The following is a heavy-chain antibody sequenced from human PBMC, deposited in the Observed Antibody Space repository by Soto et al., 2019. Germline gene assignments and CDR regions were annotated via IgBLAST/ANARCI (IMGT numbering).Heavy chain of an antibody. J-gene: IGHJ4*02. CDR2: IFSNDEK. CDR3: ARSHYYDSSGYYGGIDY. CDR1: GFSLSNARMG. Sequence: SGPTLVNPTETLTLTCTVSGFSLSNARMGVSWIRQPPGKALEWLAHIFSNDEKSYSTSLKSRLTISKDTSKSQVVLTMTNMDPVDTATYYCARSHYYDSSGYYGGIDYWGQGTLVTVSS. V-gene: IGHV2-26*01. D-gene: IGHD3-22*01.